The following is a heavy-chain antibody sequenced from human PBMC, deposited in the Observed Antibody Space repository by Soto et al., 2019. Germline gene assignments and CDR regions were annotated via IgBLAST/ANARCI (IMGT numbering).Heavy chain of an antibody. D-gene: IGHD3-3*01. V-gene: IGHV4-39*01. CDR1: GGSISSSSYY. CDR3: ARLNVLRFLEWLTLDY. Sequence: SETLSLTCTVAGGSISSSSYYCGWIRQPPGKGLEWIGSIYYSGSTYYNPSLKSRVTISVDTSKNQFSLKLSSVTAADTAVYYCARLNVLRFLEWLTLDYWGQGTLVTVSS. CDR2: IYYSGST. J-gene: IGHJ4*02.